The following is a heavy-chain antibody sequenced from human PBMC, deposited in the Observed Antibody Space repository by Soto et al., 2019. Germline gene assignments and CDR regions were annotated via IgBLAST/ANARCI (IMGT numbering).Heavy chain of an antibody. J-gene: IGHJ4*02. CDR3: ATEASSVLALDY. V-gene: IGHV1-2*02. CDR2: FNPNSGDT. Sequence: AAVKVSRKASGGTFSSYAISWVRQAPGQVLEWIGWFNPNSGDTVYAEKFQGRVTLTRDTSISTAYMELSSLRSDDTALYYCATEASSVLALDYWGQGTLVTVSS. CDR1: GGTFSSYA.